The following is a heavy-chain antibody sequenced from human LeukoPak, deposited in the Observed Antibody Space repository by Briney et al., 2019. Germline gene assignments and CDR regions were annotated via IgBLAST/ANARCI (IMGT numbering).Heavy chain of an antibody. CDR3: ARDRSGLNWFDP. Sequence: SETLSFTCTGSGVSVSSYYWSWMRQPPGKGLKWIVCIYYSGSTNDNPSLNSRVTTSLDTSKNEFSPKLTSVTAATAALYYSARDRSGLNWFDPWGQGTLVTVSS. CDR2: IYYSGST. J-gene: IGHJ5*02. CDR1: GVSVSSYY. D-gene: IGHD3-22*01. V-gene: IGHV4-59*02.